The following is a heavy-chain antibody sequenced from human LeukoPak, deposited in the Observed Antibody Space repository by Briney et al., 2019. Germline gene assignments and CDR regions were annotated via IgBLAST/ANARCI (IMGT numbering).Heavy chain of an antibody. CDR3: ARKFRYYDSSGYYVDY. Sequence: SETLSLTCTVSGGSVSSGSYYWSWIRQPPGKGLEWIGYIYYSGSTYCNPSLKSRITMSVDSSKNQFSLNLSSVTAADTAVYYCARKFRYYDSSGYYVDYWGQGTLVTVSS. J-gene: IGHJ4*02. CDR1: GGSVSSGSYY. CDR2: IYYSGST. D-gene: IGHD3-22*01. V-gene: IGHV4-30-4*08.